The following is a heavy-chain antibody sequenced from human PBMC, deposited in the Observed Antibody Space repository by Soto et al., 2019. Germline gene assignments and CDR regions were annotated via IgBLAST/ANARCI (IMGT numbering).Heavy chain of an antibody. Sequence: SETLSLTCAVSGYSISSGYYWDWLRQPPGKGLEWIGTIYHSGSTHYNPSLESRVTISLDTSKTQFTLKLNSVTAADTAMYHCARSTTFDYVWGTYRSTYFQHWSQGIPVTVSS. V-gene: IGHV4-38-2*01. CDR3: ARSTTFDYVWGTYRSTYFQH. J-gene: IGHJ1*01. CDR1: GYSISSGYY. D-gene: IGHD3-16*02. CDR2: IYHSGST.